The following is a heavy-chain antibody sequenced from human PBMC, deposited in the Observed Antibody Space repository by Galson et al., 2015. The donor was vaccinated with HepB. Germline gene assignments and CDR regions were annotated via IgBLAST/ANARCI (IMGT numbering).Heavy chain of an antibody. D-gene: IGHD3-3*01. CDR3: ARMFTVFGVGTHYYMDV. CDR1: RFTFSNYY. J-gene: IGHJ6*03. CDR2: ISSSSNTI. V-gene: IGHV3-11*01. Sequence: SLRFSCAASRFTFSNYYMSWIRQAPGKGLEWASYISSSSNTIYYADSVKGRFTISRDNSKNSLYLQMNSLRAEDTAVYYCARMFTVFGVGTHYYMDVWGKGTTVTVSS.